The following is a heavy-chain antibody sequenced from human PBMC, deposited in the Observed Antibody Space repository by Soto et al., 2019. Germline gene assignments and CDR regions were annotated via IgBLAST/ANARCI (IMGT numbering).Heavy chain of an antibody. CDR2: INHSGST. D-gene: IGHD3-3*01. Sequence: SETLSLTCAVYGGSFSGYYWSWIRQPPGKGLEWIGEINHSGSTNYNPSLKSRVTISVDTSKNQFSLKLSSVTAADTAVYYCAREEADYDFWSGYRGPVEIKGMDVWGQGTTVTVSS. V-gene: IGHV4-34*01. J-gene: IGHJ6*02. CDR1: GGSFSGYY. CDR3: AREEADYDFWSGYRGPVEIKGMDV.